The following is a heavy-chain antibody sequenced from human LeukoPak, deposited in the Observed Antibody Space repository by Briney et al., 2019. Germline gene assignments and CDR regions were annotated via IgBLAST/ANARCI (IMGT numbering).Heavy chain of an antibody. Sequence: GGSLRLSCAASGFTFSSYAMHWVRQAPGKGLEWLAVISYDGSNKYYADSVKGRFTISRDNSKNTLYLQMNSLRAEDTAVYYCARDSSSSSGNAFDIWGQGTMVTVSS. CDR3: ARDSSSSSGNAFDI. J-gene: IGHJ3*02. CDR2: ISYDGSNK. V-gene: IGHV3-30-3*01. D-gene: IGHD6-6*01. CDR1: GFTFSSYA.